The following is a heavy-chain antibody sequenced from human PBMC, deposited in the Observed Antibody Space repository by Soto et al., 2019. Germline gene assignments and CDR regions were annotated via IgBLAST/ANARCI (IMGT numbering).Heavy chain of an antibody. CDR3: ERDGLVSYFDY. CDR2: FYYSVST. J-gene: IGHJ4*02. D-gene: IGHD1-26*01. Sequence: PSDTLSRTGTVSGGSISSYYWSWIRHPPGKGLEWIGHFYYSVSTNYNPSLKSRVTISVDTSKNQFSLKLSSVTAADTAVYYCERDGLVSYFDYWGQRTMVTVSS. CDR1: GGSISSYY. V-gene: IGHV4-59*01.